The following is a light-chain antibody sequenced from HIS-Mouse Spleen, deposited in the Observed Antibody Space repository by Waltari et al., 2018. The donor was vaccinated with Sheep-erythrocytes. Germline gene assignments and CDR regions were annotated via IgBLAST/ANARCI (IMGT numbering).Light chain of an antibody. V-gene: IGLV2-11*01. CDR1: RSDFGGYNS. Sequence: QSALTQPRSVSGSPGQSVTISCPGTRSDFGGYNSVSWSQQHPGKAPKLMIYDVSKRPSGVPDRFSGSKSGNTASLTISGLQAEDEADYYCCSYAGSYNHVFATGTKVTVL. J-gene: IGLJ1*01. CDR3: CSYAGSYNHV. CDR2: DVS.